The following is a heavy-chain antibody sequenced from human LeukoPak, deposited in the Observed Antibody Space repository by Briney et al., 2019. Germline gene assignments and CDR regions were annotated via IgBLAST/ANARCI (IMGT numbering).Heavy chain of an antibody. J-gene: IGHJ6*03. CDR1: GGTFSSYA. CDR2: IIPIFGTA. D-gene: IGHD3-3*01. V-gene: IGHV1-69*05. CDR3: ARSHFGVVISYYYYYYMDV. Sequence: ASVKVSFKASGGTFSSYAISWVRQAPGQGLEWMGGIIPIFGTANYAQKFQGRVTITTDESTSTAYMELSSLRSEDTAVYYCARSHFGVVISYYYYYYMDVWGKGTTVTVSS.